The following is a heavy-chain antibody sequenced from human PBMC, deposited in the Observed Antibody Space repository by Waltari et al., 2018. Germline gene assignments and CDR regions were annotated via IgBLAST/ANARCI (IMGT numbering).Heavy chain of an antibody. CDR3: TSTPLAGY. D-gene: IGHD3-16*01. CDR1: GFCFGDST. J-gene: IGHJ4*02. V-gene: IGHV3-73*01. Sequence: EVQLVESGGGLVQPGGSLKVSCAASGFCFGDSTIYWVRQASGKGLEWVVRIRSKANSYATAYAASVKGRFTISRDDSKNTAYLQMNSLKTEDTAVYYCTSTPLAGYWGQGSLVTVSS. CDR2: IRSKANSYAT.